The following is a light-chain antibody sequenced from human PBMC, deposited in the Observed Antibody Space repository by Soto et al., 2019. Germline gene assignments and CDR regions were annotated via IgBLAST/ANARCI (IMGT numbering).Light chain of an antibody. CDR3: QQFSSYPLT. V-gene: IGKV3-11*01. Sequence: EVVLTQSPATVSLSPGERTTLSCRASQSVYTYLAWYQQKPGQAPRLLIYDASSRATGIPDRFSGGGSGTDFTLTISRLEPEDFAVYYCQQFSSYPLTFGGGTKVDIK. CDR1: QSVYTY. J-gene: IGKJ4*01. CDR2: DAS.